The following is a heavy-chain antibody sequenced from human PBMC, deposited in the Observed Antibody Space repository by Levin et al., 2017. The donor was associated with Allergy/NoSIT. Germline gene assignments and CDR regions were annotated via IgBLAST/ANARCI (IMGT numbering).Heavy chain of an antibody. Sequence: LAGGSLRLSCAASGFTFSGSAMHWVRQASGKGLEWVGRIRSKANSYATAYAASVKGRFTISRDDSKNTAYLQMNSLKTEDTAVYYCTRAAIVDYVLENWGQGTLVTVSS. V-gene: IGHV3-73*01. CDR3: TRAAIVDYVLEN. D-gene: IGHD2-2*01. CDR1: GFTFSGSA. CDR2: IRSKANSYAT. J-gene: IGHJ4*02.